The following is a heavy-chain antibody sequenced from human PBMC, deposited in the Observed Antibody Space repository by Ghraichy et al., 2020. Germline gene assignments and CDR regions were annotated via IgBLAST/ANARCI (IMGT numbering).Heavy chain of an antibody. Sequence: ASVKVSCKASGYTFTSYGISWVRQAPGQGLEWMGWISAYNGNTNYAQKLQGRVTMTTDTSTSTAYMELRSLRSDDTAVYYCARYGLHKIFGVVINGMDVWGQGTTVTVSS. V-gene: IGHV1-18*01. CDR2: ISAYNGNT. J-gene: IGHJ6*02. CDR3: ARYGLHKIFGVVINGMDV. CDR1: GYTFTSYG. D-gene: IGHD3-3*01.